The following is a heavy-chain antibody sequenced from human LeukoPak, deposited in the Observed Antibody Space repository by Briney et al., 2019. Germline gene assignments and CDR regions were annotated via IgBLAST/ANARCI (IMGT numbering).Heavy chain of an antibody. CDR2: IYHSGST. V-gene: IGHV4-59*12. CDR3: ARVGGGDTFGFDY. CDR1: GGSISRYY. Sequence: SETLSLTCTVSGGSISRYYWSWIRQPPGKGLEWIGEIYHSGSTNYNPSLKSRVTISVDTSKNQFSLKLSSVTAADTAVYYCARVGGGDTFGFDYWGQGTLVTVSS. D-gene: IGHD2-21*01. J-gene: IGHJ4*02.